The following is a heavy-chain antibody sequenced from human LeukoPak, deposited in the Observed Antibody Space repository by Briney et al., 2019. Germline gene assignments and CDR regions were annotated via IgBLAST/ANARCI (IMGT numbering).Heavy chain of an antibody. J-gene: IGHJ4*02. CDR1: GGSFSGYY. Sequence: PSETLSLTCAVYGGSFSGYYWSWIRQPAGKGLEWIGCIYTSGSTNYNPSLKSRVTMSVDTSKNQFSLKLSSVTAADTAVYYCAREGGYSSGWTDYWGQGTLVTVSS. CDR3: AREGGYSSGWTDY. V-gene: IGHV4-4*07. CDR2: IYTSGST. D-gene: IGHD6-19*01.